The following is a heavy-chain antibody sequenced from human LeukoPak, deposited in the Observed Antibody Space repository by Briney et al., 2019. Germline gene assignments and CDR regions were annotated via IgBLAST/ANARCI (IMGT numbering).Heavy chain of an antibody. CDR2: ISGSGGST. Sequence: GGSLRLSCAASGFTFSSYSMNWVRQAPGKGLEWVSAISGSGGSTYYADSGKGRFTISRDNSKNTLYLQMNSLRAEDTAVYYCTTDPPRTGGRYMAVWGKGTTVTVSS. V-gene: IGHV3-23*01. D-gene: IGHD1-1*01. CDR1: GFTFSSYS. CDR3: TTDPPRTGGRYMAV. J-gene: IGHJ6*03.